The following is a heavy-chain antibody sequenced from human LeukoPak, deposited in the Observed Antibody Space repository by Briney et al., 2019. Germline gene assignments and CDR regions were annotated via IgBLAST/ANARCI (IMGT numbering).Heavy chain of an antibody. J-gene: IGHJ4*02. CDR1: GGTFSRYA. CDR2: IIPIFGTA. V-gene: IGHV1-69*13. CDR3: ATSGGPSSGWYGEIDN. Sequence: SVKVSCKASGGTFSRYAISWVRQPPGQGLEWMGGIIPIFGTANYAQKFQGRVTITADESTSTAYMELSSLRFEDTAVYYCATSGGPSSGWYGEIDNWGQGTLVTVSS. D-gene: IGHD6-19*01.